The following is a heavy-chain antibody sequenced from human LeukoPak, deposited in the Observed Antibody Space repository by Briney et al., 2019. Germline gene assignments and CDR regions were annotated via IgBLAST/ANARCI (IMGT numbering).Heavy chain of an antibody. CDR3: ARDPHGDYYFDC. Sequence: ASVKVSCKASGYTFTSYAMHWVRQAPGQRLEWMGWINAGNGNTEYSQKFQGRVTITRDTSASTAYMELSSLRSEDTAVYYCARDPHGDYYFDCWGQGTLVTVSS. V-gene: IGHV1-3*01. CDR2: INAGNGNT. J-gene: IGHJ4*02. D-gene: IGHD4-17*01. CDR1: GYTFTSYA.